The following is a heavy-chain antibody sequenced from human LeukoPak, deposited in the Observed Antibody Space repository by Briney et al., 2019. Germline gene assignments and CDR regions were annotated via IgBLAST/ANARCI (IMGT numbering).Heavy chain of an antibody. CDR1: GGSISSGSYY. J-gene: IGHJ4*02. CDR3: ARDVIYCSSTSCSED. Sequence: SQTLSRTCTVSGGSISSGSYYWSWIRQPAGKGLEWIGRIYTSGSTNYNPSPKSRVTISVDTSKNQFSLKLSSVTAADTAVYYCARDVIYCSSTSCSEDWGQGTLVTVSS. CDR2: IYTSGST. D-gene: IGHD2-2*01. V-gene: IGHV4-61*02.